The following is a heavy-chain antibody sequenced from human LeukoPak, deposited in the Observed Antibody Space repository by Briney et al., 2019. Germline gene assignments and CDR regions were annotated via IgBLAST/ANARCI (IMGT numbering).Heavy chain of an antibody. CDR3: ARGSRVMLSGYNWFDP. CDR2: INHSGST. V-gene: IGHV4-4*02. D-gene: IGHD3-16*01. J-gene: IGHJ5*02. CDR1: GGSISSSNW. Sequence: SETLSLTCAVSGGSISSSNWWSWVRQPPGKGLEWIGEINHSGSTNYNPSLKSRVTISVDTSKNQFSLKLSSVTAADTAVYYCARGSRVMLSGYNWFDPWGQGTLVTVSS.